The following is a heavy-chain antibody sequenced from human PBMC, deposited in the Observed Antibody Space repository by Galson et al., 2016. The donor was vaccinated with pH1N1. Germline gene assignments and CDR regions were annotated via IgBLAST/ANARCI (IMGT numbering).Heavy chain of an antibody. CDR2: IREDGSAK. Sequence: SLRLSCAASGFTLSRYPISWVRQAPGKGLEWVANIREDGSAKNYVDSVKGRFTISRDNAKNSLYLQMNSLKAEDTAVYYCARRYFDYWGQGTLVTVSS. J-gene: IGHJ4*02. V-gene: IGHV3-7*03. CDR3: ARRYFDY. CDR1: GFTLSRYP.